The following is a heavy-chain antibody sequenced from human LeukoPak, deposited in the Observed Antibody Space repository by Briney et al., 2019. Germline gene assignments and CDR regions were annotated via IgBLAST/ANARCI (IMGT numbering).Heavy chain of an antibody. CDR1: GGAISSYY. D-gene: IGHD5-12*01. V-gene: IGHV4-59*01. Sequence: SETLSLTCTVSGGAISSYYGSWIRQPPWKGLGFWWDIYYIGSSNYNPSLNIRLTISLDTSKHQFSLKMSSVTAADTAVYYCARGRNSGYDWDWFDPWGQGTLVTVSS. CDR2: IYYIGSS. CDR3: ARGRNSGYDWDWFDP. J-gene: IGHJ5*02.